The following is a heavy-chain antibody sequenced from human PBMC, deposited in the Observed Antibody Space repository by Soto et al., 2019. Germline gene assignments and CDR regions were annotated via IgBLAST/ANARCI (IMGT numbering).Heavy chain of an antibody. CDR1: GFTFSRGS. J-gene: IGHJ4*02. CDR3: ARVAY. Sequence: VVSLRLSCDAAGFTFSRGSMNWVRQVPGKGLEWVASISSASSETWYADSVKGRFIISRDNAQNSLFLQMNPLRPEDSAIYYCARVAYWGPGTQVAVSS. CDR2: ISSASSET. V-gene: IGHV3-21*01.